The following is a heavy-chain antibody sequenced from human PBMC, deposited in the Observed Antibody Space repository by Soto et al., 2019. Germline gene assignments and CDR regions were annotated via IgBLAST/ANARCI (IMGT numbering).Heavy chain of an antibody. D-gene: IGHD2-8*01. CDR1: GYTFTSYG. V-gene: IGHV1-18*01. Sequence: QVQLVQSGAEVKKPGASVKVSCKASGYTFTSYGISWVRQAPGQGLEWMGWISAYNGNTNYAQKLQGRVTMTTDTSTCTAYMELRGLRSDDAALYFCARYTSYCTNGVCYWFDYWGQGTLVTVSS. J-gene: IGHJ4*02. CDR2: ISAYNGNT. CDR3: ARYTSYCTNGVCYWFDY.